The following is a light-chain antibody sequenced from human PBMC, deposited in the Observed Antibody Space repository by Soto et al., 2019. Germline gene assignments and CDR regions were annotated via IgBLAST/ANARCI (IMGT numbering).Light chain of an antibody. CDR3: SSYAGSSDV. Sequence: QSALTQPPSASGSPGQSVAISCTGTSSDVGGYNYVSWYQQHPGKAPKLMIYEVTTRPSGVPDRFSGSKSGNTASLTVSGLQAEDEADYYCSSYAGSSDVFGTGTKLTVL. V-gene: IGLV2-8*01. CDR2: EVT. CDR1: SSDVGGYNY. J-gene: IGLJ1*01.